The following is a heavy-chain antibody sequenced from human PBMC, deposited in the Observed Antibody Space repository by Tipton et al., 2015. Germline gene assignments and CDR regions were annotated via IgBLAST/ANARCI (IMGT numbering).Heavy chain of an antibody. D-gene: IGHD4-23*01. CDR1: GFIFSDYY. CDR3: ARTQLQGDYDY. CDR2: ISSSGKTM. J-gene: IGHJ4*02. Sequence: SLRLSCAASGFIFSDYYMSWIRQAPGKGLEWVGYISSSGKTMFYADSVKGRFSISRDDAKTSLYLQMNSLRADDTAVYYCARTQLQGDYDYWGQGTLVTVSS. V-gene: IGHV3-11*01.